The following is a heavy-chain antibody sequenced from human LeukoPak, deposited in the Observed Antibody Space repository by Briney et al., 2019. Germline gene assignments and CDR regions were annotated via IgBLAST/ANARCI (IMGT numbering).Heavy chain of an antibody. CDR1: GSTFSDYG. CDR3: ARDKRAQGDLDW. Sequence: GGSLRLSCAASGSTFSDYGMHWVRQAPGKGLEWVSLISSSSSYIKYADSVKGRVTISRDNTKNSLFLQMNSLRAEDTAVYYCARDKRAQGDLDWWGQGTLVTVSS. D-gene: IGHD3-10*01. J-gene: IGHJ4*02. CDR2: ISSSSSYI. V-gene: IGHV3-21*06.